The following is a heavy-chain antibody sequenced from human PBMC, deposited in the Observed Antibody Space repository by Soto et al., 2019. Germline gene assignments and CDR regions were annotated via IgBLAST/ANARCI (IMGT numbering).Heavy chain of an antibody. CDR3: AKQNGYGGNTELEN. J-gene: IGHJ4*02. CDR2: ISGSGGST. D-gene: IGHD2-15*01. Sequence: EVQLLESGGGLVQPGGSLRLSYAASGFTFSSYAMSWVRQAPGKGLEWVSAISGSGGSTYYADSVKGRFTISRDNSKNTLYLQMNSLRAEDTAVYYCAKQNGYGGNTELENWGQGTLVTVSS. V-gene: IGHV3-23*01. CDR1: GFTFSSYA.